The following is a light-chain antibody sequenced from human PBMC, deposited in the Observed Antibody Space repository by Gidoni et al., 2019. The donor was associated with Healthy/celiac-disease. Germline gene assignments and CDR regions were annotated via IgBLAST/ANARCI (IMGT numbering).Light chain of an antibody. V-gene: IGKV1-5*01. J-gene: IGKJ1*01. CDR1: QSISSW. Sequence: DIQMTQSPSTLSASVGDRVTITCRASQSISSWLAWYQQKPGKAPKFLFYDASSLESGVPSRFSGSVSGTEFTLTISSLQPDDFATYYCQQYNSYSGAFGQGTKVEIK. CDR3: QQYNSYSGA. CDR2: DAS.